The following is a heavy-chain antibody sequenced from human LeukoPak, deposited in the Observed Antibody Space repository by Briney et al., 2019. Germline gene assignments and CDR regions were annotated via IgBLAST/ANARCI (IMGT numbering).Heavy chain of an antibody. CDR2: IIPIFGTT. V-gene: IGHV1-69*05. J-gene: IGHJ4*02. CDR3: AGGDSGYDYGFDN. CDR1: GGTFSSHA. Sequence: SVKVSCKASGGTFSSHAISWVRQAPGQGLEWVGGIIPIFGTTNYAQKFQGRVTITTDESTSTGYMELRSLRSDDTAVYYCAGGDSGYDYGFDNWGQGTLVTVSS. D-gene: IGHD5-12*01.